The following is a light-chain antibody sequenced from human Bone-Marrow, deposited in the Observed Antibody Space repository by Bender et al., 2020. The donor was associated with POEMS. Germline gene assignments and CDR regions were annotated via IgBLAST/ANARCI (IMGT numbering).Light chain of an antibody. CDR2: DVT. CDR1: SSNIGNHY. V-gene: IGLV1-40*01. CDR3: QSYDNSLGGWV. J-gene: IGLJ3*02. Sequence: QSVLTQPPSVSAAPGQRVSISCSGGSSNIGNHYVSWYQQHPGKAPKVIIYDVTKRPSGVSDRFSGSKSGNTASLTISGLQAEDEADYYCQSYDNSLGGWVFGGGTKLTVL.